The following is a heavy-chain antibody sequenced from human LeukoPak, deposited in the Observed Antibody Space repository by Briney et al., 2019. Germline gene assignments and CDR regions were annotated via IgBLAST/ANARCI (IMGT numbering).Heavy chain of an antibody. J-gene: IGHJ4*02. Sequence: GGSLRLSCAASGFTFSSYGMHWVRQAPGKGLELVAFIRYDGSNKYYADSVKGRFTISRDNSKNTRYLQMNSLRAEDTAVDYCAKAGEIVVPAAIPAGLGYWGQGTLVTVSS. V-gene: IGHV3-30*02. CDR2: IRYDGSNK. CDR3: AKAGEIVVPAAIPAGLGY. D-gene: IGHD2-2*01. CDR1: GFTFSSYG.